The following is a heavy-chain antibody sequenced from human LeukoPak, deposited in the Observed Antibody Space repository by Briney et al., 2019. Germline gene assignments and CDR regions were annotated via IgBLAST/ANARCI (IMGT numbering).Heavy chain of an antibody. CDR2: INHSGST. V-gene: IGHV4-34*01. J-gene: IGHJ4*02. CDR3: ARFPYSSGWYYFDY. CDR1: GGSFSGYY. D-gene: IGHD6-19*01. Sequence: PSETLSLTCAVYGGSFSGYYWSWIRQPPGKGLEWIGEINHSGSTNYNPSLKSRVTISVDTSKNQFSLKLSSVTAADTAVYYCARFPYSSGWYYFDYWGQGTLVTVSS.